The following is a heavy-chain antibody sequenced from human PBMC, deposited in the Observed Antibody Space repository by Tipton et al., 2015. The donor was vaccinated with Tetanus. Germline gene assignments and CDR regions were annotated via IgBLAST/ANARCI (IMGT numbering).Heavy chain of an antibody. J-gene: IGHJ6*02. V-gene: IGHV1-69*06. CDR2: ITPISGTT. Sequence: QSGPEVKKPGSSVKVSCKASGGTFSNYGFSWVRQAPGQGLEWMGGITPISGTTNYAQKFQGRVTITADKSTSTAYMELSSLRSEDTAVYYCARAHYDFWSSDSYYYGMDVWGQGTTVTVSS. CDR1: GGTFSNYG. D-gene: IGHD3-3*01. CDR3: ARAHYDFWSSDSYYYGMDV.